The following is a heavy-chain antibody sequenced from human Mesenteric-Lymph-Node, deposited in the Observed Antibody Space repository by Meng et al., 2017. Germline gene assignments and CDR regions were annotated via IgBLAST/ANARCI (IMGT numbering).Heavy chain of an antibody. CDR2: IHHSGSA. CDR1: GGSLSGAY. D-gene: IGHD2-21*01. CDR3: ASFDHIPRRNYFDY. J-gene: IGHJ4*02. Sequence: QVQLQQGGAGLLKPSETLSLTCAVNGGSLSGAYWNWIRQPPGKGLEWIRYIHHSGSAYYNPSLKSRVSISVDTSKNQFSLNLNSMTAADTAVYYCASFDHIPRRNYFDYWGQGTLVTVSS. V-gene: IGHV4-34*01.